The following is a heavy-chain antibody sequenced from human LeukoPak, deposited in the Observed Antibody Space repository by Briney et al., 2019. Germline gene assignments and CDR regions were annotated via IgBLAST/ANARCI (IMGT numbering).Heavy chain of an antibody. CDR3: AKDRRWGYVLGSWYYFDY. CDR2: ISGSGGST. Sequence: PGGSLRLSCAASGFTFSSYAMSWVRQAPGKGLEWVSAISGSGGSTYYADSVKGRFTISRDNSKNTLYLQMNSLRAEDTAVYYCAKDRRWGYVLGSWYYFDYWGQGTLVTVSS. D-gene: IGHD3-16*01. J-gene: IGHJ4*02. V-gene: IGHV3-23*01. CDR1: GFTFSSYA.